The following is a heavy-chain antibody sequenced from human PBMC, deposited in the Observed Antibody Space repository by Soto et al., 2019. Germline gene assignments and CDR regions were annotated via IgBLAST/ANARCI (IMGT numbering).Heavy chain of an antibody. CDR3: AMGGVGATIDAFDI. CDR1: GGTFSSYA. Sequence: ASVKVSCKASGGTFSSYAIRWVRQAPGQGLEWMGGIIPIFGTANYAQKFQGRVTITADESTSTAYMELSSLRSEDTAVYYCAMGGVGATIDAFDIWGQGTMVTVS. D-gene: IGHD1-26*01. CDR2: IIPIFGTA. V-gene: IGHV1-69*13. J-gene: IGHJ3*02.